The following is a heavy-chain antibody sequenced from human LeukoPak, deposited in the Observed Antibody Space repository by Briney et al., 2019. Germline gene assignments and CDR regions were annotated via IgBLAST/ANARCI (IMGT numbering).Heavy chain of an antibody. D-gene: IGHD3-22*01. CDR3: ARVGSGYYPYFDY. CDR1: GGTFSSYA. V-gene: IGHV1-69*04. CDR2: IIPIPGIA. Sequence: ASVKVSCKASGGTFSSYAISWVRQAPGQGLEWMGRIIPIPGIANYAQKFQGRVTITADKSTSTAYMELSSLRSEDTAVYYCARVGSGYYPYFDYWGQGTLVTVSS. J-gene: IGHJ4*02.